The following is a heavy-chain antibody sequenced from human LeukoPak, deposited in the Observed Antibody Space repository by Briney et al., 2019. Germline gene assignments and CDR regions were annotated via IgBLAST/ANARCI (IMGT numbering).Heavy chain of an antibody. CDR1: GYTFTSYD. CDR2: MNPNSGNT. CDR3: ARPYDSSGYYLLNGAFDI. J-gene: IGHJ3*02. Sequence: ASVKVSCKASGYTFTSYDINWVRQATGQGLEWMGWMNPNSGNTGYAQKFQGRVTMTRNTSISTAYMELSSLRSEDTAVYYCARPYDSSGYYLLNGAFDIWGQGTMVTVSS. V-gene: IGHV1-8*01. D-gene: IGHD3-22*01.